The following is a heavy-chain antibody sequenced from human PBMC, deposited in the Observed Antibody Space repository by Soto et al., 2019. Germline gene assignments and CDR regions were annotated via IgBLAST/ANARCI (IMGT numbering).Heavy chain of an antibody. J-gene: IGHJ6*02. CDR2: ISASRTTI. CDR3: ARDGRRGYDLDV. V-gene: IGHV3-48*02. CDR1: GFTFTDYS. Sequence: EGQLVESGGGLVQPGGSLRLSCTVSGFTFTDYSLNWVRQAPGTGLEWLSYISASRTTIYYAGSVRGRFTVSRDNAKNSLYLQMNSLRDEDTAVYYCARDGRRGYDLDVWGQGTMVTVSS. D-gene: IGHD1-26*01.